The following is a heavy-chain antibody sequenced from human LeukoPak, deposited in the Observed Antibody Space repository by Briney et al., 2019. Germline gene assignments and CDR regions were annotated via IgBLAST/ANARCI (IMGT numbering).Heavy chain of an antibody. CDR2: INPNSGGT. D-gene: IGHD3-22*01. J-gene: IGHJ3*02. CDR1: GNTFTGYY. V-gene: IGHV1-2*02. Sequence: ASVKVSCKASGNTFTGYYMHWVRQAPGQGLEWMGWINPNSGGTKYARKFQGRVTMTRDTSISTAYMELSRLRSDDTGVYYCARGRYYDSSGYEAFDMWGQGTTVTVSS. CDR3: ARGRYYDSSGYEAFDM.